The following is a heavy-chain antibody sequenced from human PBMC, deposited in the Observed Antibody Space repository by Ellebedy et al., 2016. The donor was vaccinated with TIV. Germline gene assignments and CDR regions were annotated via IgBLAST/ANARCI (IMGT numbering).Heavy chain of an antibody. J-gene: IGHJ4*02. D-gene: IGHD1-7*01. CDR3: ARGDWNSEFNGYFDY. CDR1: GGSISSDY. CDR2: IYYRGRT. Sequence: SETLSLTCSVSGGSISSDYWSWIRQPTGKGLEWIGYIYYRGRTKYNPSLKSRDTISVDTSKNKFSLKLSSVTAADTAVYYCARGDWNSEFNGYFDYWGQGTLVTVSS. V-gene: IGHV4-59*01.